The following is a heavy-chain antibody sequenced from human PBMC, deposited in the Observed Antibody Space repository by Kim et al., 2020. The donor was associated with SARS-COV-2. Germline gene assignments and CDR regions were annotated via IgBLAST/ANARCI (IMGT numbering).Heavy chain of an antibody. Sequence: ADSGKGRFTISRDNSKNTRYLQMNSLRAEDTAVYYCARADCGGDCYPVDYWGQGTLVTVSS. V-gene: IGHV3-23*01. J-gene: IGHJ4*02. CDR3: ARADCGGDCYPVDY. D-gene: IGHD2-21*02.